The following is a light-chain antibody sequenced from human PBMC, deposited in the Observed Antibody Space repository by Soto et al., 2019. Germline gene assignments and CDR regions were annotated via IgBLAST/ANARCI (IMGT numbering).Light chain of an antibody. CDR3: QKYNNWPRT. CDR1: QSVSSN. V-gene: IGKV3-15*01. J-gene: IGKJ1*01. Sequence: DMRHSPVTQSVSPEERATLSCRASQSVSSNLARYQQKPGQAPRLLIYGASTRATGIPVRFSGSGSGTEFTLTISSLQSEDFAVYYCQKYNNWPRTFGQGTKVDIK. CDR2: GAS.